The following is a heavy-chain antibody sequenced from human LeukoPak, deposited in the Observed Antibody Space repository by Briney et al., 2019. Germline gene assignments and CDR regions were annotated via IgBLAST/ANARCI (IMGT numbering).Heavy chain of an antibody. J-gene: IGHJ6*03. CDR1: GYSISSGYY. Sequence: SETLSLTCTVSGYSISSGYYWGWIRQPPGKGPEWIGSIYHSGSTYYNPSLKSRVTISVDTSKNQFSLKLSSVTAADTAVYYCARDRTIFVIDYYMDVWGKGTTVTVSS. CDR3: ARDRTIFVIDYYMDV. D-gene: IGHD3-3*01. V-gene: IGHV4-38-2*02. CDR2: IYHSGST.